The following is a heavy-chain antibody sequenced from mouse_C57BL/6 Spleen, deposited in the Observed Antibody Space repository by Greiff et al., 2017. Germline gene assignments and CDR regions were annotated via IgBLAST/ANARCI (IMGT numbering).Heavy chain of an antibody. V-gene: IGHV1-80*01. CDR1: GYAFSSYW. CDR2: IYPGDGDT. CDR3: ARSSNLSWFAY. D-gene: IGHD6-1*01. J-gene: IGHJ3*01. Sequence: VKLQESGAELVKPGASVKISCKASGYAFSSYWMNWVKQRPGKGLEWIGQIYPGDGDTNYNGKFKGKATLTADKSSSTAYMQLSSLTSEDSAVYFCARSSNLSWFAYWGQGTLVTVSA.